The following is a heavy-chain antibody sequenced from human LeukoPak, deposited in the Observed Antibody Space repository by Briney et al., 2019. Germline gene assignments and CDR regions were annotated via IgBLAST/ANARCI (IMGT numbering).Heavy chain of an antibody. CDR1: GGSISSSSYY. J-gene: IGHJ3*02. V-gene: IGHV4-39*01. Sequence: SETLSLTCTVSGGSISSSSYYCGWIRQPPGKGREWIGSIYYSGSTYYNPSLKSRVTISVDTSKNQVSLKLSSVTAADTAMYYCARSTMAGITVDAFDMWGEGTMVTVS. D-gene: IGHD5-24*01. CDR3: ARSTMAGITVDAFDM. CDR2: IYYSGST.